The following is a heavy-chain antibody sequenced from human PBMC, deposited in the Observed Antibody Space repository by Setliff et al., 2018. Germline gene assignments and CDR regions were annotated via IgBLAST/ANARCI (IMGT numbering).Heavy chain of an antibody. D-gene: IGHD6-19*01. Sequence: GASVKVSCKASGGTFSAISWVRQAPGQGLQWMGGIIPLFGTANYAQKFEGRLTISADASTSAVYMELNSLTSEDTAVYYCARSGYSSGRNYYYYYMDVWGKGTTVTVSS. J-gene: IGHJ6*03. CDR1: GGTFSA. CDR3: ARSGYSSGRNYYYYYMDV. V-gene: IGHV1-69*13. CDR2: IIPLFGTA.